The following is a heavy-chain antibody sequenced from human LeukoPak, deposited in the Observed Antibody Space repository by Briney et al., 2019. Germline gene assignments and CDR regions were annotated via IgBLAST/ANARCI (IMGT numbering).Heavy chain of an antibody. CDR2: IYPGDSDT. Sequence: GKSLKISCKGSGYSFTSYWIGWVRQMPGKGLEGMGIIYPGDSDTRYSPSFQGQVTISADKSISTAYLQWSSLKASDTAMYYCARQQENYDYVWGSYRYTSFDYWGQGTLVTVSS. CDR3: ARQQENYDYVWGSYRYTSFDY. V-gene: IGHV5-51*01. D-gene: IGHD3-16*02. CDR1: GYSFTSYW. J-gene: IGHJ4*02.